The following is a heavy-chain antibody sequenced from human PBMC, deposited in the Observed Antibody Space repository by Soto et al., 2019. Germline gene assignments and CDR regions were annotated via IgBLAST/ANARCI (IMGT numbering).Heavy chain of an antibody. D-gene: IGHD4-4*01. Sequence: EVQLLESGGDLVQPGGSLRLVCAASGFTFSNSGMRWVRQAPGQGPEWVSSIGPSGNTYYSDAVKGRFTISRDISKNTLFLQMDSLRAEDTATYYCAKLLHNSYYNVMDVWGQGTTVTVSS. J-gene: IGHJ6*02. CDR2: SIGPSGNT. CDR3: AKLLHNSYYNVMDV. CDR1: GFTFSNSG. V-gene: IGHV3-23*01.